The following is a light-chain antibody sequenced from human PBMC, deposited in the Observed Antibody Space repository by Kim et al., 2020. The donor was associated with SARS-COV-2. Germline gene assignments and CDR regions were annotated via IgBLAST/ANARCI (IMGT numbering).Light chain of an antibody. CDR1: QTISIF. Sequence: DIQMTQSPSSLSASVGDRVTITCRASQTISIFLNWYQQKPVKAPKLLIYAASALQSGVPPRFGGRGSGTDFTLTISSLQPGDFATYYCQQGYNTPRTFGQGTKVHIK. CDR2: AAS. J-gene: IGKJ1*01. CDR3: QQGYNTPRT. V-gene: IGKV1-39*01.